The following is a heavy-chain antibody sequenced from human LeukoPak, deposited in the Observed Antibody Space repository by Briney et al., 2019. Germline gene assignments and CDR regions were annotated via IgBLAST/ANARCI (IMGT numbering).Heavy chain of an antibody. J-gene: IGHJ5*02. CDR3: ARVRRYCTNGVCPTGFDP. V-gene: IGHV4-59*01. Sequence: PSETLFLTCTVSGGSISSYYWSWIRQPPGKGLEWIGYIYYSGSTNYNPSLKSRVTISVDTSKNQFSLKLSSVTAADTAVYYCARVRRYCTNGVCPTGFDPWGQGTLVTVSS. D-gene: IGHD2-8*01. CDR2: IYYSGST. CDR1: GGSISSYY.